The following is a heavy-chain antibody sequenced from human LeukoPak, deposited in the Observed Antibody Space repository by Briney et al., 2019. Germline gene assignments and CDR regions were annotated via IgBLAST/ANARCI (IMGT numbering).Heavy chain of an antibody. CDR1: GESFNTYY. CDR3: ARPGLAYCGADCYSTEGYYFDY. D-gene: IGHD2-21*01. J-gene: IGHJ4*02. V-gene: IGHV4-34*01. Sequence: SESLSLTCAVYGESFNTYYWSWIRQPPGKGLEWIGEINHGGSTNYNPSLKSRVTISVDTSKNQFSLRLSSVTAADTAVYYCARPGLAYCGADCYSTEGYYFDYWSQGTLVTVSS. CDR2: INHGGST.